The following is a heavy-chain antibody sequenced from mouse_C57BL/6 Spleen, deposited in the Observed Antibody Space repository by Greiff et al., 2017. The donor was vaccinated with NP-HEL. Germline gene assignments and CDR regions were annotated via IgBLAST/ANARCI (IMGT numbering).Heavy chain of an antibody. V-gene: IGHV1-81*01. CDR1: GYTFTSYG. J-gene: IGHJ2*01. CDR3: ARRATVVATGGY. Sequence: QVQLKQSGAELARPGASVKLSCKASGYTFTSYGISWVKQRTGQGLEWIGEIYPRSGNTYYNEKFKGKATLTADKSSSTAYMELRSLTSEDSAVYFCARRATVVATGGYWGQGTTLTVSS. CDR2: IYPRSGNT. D-gene: IGHD1-1*01.